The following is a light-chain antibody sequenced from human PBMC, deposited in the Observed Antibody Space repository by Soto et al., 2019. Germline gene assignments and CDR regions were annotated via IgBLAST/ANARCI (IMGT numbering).Light chain of an antibody. CDR2: GAS. J-gene: IGKJ1*01. CDR1: QSVSTK. CDR3: QQYNSWPPIT. Sequence: EIVMAQSPATLSVSPGERATLSCRASQSVSTKLAWYQQRPGQAPRLLIYGASTRATGIPDRFSGSGSGTDFTLTISSLPSEDFAVYYCQQYNSWPPITFGQGTKVEI. V-gene: IGKV3-15*01.